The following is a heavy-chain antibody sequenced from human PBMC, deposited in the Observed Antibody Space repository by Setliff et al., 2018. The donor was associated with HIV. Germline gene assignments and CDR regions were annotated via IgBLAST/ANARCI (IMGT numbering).Heavy chain of an antibody. CDR2: IYPSGSA. D-gene: IGHD6-19*01. CDR1: GDSISSTTYY. Sequence: PSETLSLTCTVSGDSISSTTYYWGWIRQPPGKGLEWIGSIYPSGSAFYNPSLKSPVTMSVDTSRNQFSLKLSSVTAADMAIYYCVRHGNQWLVTVDYWGQGTLVTAPQ. CDR3: VRHGNQWLVTVDY. V-gene: IGHV4-39*01. J-gene: IGHJ4*02.